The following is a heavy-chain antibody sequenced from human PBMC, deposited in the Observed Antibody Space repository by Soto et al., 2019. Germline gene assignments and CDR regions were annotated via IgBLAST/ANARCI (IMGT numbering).Heavy chain of an antibody. J-gene: IGHJ4*02. CDR2: ISSSSSYI. Sequence: VQLVESGGGVVQPGRSLRLSCAASRFTFSSYSMNWVRQAPGKGLEWVSSISSSSSYIYYADSVKGRFTISRDNAKNSLYLQMNSLRAEDTAVYYCARAASSYYYDSSGYYYVVWGQGTLVTVSS. D-gene: IGHD3-22*01. CDR3: ARAASSYYYDSSGYYYVV. CDR1: RFTFSSYS. V-gene: IGHV3-21*01.